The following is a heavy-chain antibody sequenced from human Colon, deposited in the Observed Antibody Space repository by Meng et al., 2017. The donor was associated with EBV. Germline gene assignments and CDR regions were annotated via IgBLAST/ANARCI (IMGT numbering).Heavy chain of an antibody. CDR3: ARVWQSLTAFFDS. Sequence: LKEAGPGLGRPSGTLSLTSAASGGSISSSHWWTWVRQPPGKGLEWIGEVYHTGSTKYNPSLKSRLTISVDKSKNQFSLNLTSVTAADTAVYYCARVWQSLTAFFDSWGQGTLVTVSS. V-gene: IGHV4-4*02. J-gene: IGHJ4*02. CDR1: GGSISSSHW. CDR2: VYHTGST. D-gene: IGHD2-21*01.